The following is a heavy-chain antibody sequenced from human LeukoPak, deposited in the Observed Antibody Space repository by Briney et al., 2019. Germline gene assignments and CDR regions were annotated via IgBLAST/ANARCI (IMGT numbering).Heavy chain of an antibody. CDR1: GFTFSTYS. J-gene: IGHJ4*02. CDR2: ISSGSSTI. V-gene: IGHV3-48*04. D-gene: IGHD4-23*01. Sequence: GGSLRLSCAASGFTFSTYSMNWVRQAPGKGLEWVSYISSGSSTIYYADSVKGRFTISRDNAKNSLHLQMNSLRAEDTAVYYCARYRDYGDKGGIDYWGQGTLVTVSS. CDR3: ARYRDYGDKGGIDY.